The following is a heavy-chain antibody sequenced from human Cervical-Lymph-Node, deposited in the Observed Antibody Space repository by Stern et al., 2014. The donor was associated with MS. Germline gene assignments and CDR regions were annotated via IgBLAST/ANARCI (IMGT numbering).Heavy chain of an antibody. V-gene: IGHV3-11*01. CDR3: AREARNWFDP. Sequence: MQLVESGGGLVKPGGSLRLSCAASGFTFTDPYMSWIRQAPGKGLELISYSSNSRRRQHYADSVKGRFTISRDNAKNSLYLQLNSLKAEDTAIYYCAREARNWFDPWGPGTLVTVSS. J-gene: IGHJ5*02. CDR2: SSNSRRRQ. CDR1: GFTFTDPY.